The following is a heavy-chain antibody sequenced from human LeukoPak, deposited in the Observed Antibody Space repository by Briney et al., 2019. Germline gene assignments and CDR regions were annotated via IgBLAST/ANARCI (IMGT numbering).Heavy chain of an antibody. CDR3: ARGGDRDY. J-gene: IGHJ4*02. Sequence: PGGSRRLSCAASGFTFSSYDMHWVRQVTGKRLEWVSAIGIAGDTYYLDSVKGRFTISRENAKNSLYLQMNSLRAGDTAVYYCARGGDRDYWGQGTLVTVSS. V-gene: IGHV3-13*04. CDR2: IGIAGDT. CDR1: GFTFSSYD.